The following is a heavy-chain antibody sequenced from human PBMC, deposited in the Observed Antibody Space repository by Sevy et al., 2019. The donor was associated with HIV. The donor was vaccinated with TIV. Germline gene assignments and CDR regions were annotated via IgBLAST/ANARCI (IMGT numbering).Heavy chain of an antibody. Sequence: GGSLRLSCEASGFTFSSYWMHWVRQSPGKGLMWVSRISSDGSPTNYADSVKGRFTISRDNAKNTLYLQMNSLRAEDTALYYCARGYSYGYGMDVWGQGTTVTVSS. V-gene: IGHV3-74*01. CDR1: GFTFSSYW. J-gene: IGHJ6*02. D-gene: IGHD5-18*01. CDR2: ISSDGSPT. CDR3: ARGYSYGYGMDV.